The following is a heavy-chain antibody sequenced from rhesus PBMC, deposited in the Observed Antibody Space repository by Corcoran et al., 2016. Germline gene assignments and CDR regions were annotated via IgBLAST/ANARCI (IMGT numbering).Heavy chain of an antibody. CDR3: AREDYSGSYQFDY. D-gene: IGHD3-16*01. V-gene: IGHV4-122*02. CDR1: GYSTRGGASL. Sequence: QVQLQGSGPGLVKPSENLLLPCPVPGYSTRGGASLSRLRPPPRKGLDWIGYITYSGSTSNTPSLKRLVTISRDTSKNQFSLKLSSVTAADTAVYYWAREDYSGSYQFDYWGQGFLVTVSS. CDR2: ITYSGST. J-gene: IGHJ4*01.